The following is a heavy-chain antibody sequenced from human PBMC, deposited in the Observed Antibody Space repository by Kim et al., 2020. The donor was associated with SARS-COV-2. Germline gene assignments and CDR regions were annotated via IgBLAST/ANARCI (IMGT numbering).Heavy chain of an antibody. D-gene: IGHD3-9*01. V-gene: IGHV3-21*01. CDR1: GFTFSSYS. J-gene: IGHJ3*02. CDR3: AREMILTGLQNTQSDAFDI. CDR2: ISSSSSYI. Sequence: GGSLRLSCAASGFTFSSYSMNWVRQAPGKGLEWVSSISSSSSYIYYADSVKGRFTISRDNAKNSLYLQMNSLRAEDTAVYYCAREMILTGLQNTQSDAFDIWGQGTMVTVSS.